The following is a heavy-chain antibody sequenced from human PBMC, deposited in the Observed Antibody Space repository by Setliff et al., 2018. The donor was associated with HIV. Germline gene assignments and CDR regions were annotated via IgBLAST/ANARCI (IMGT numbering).Heavy chain of an antibody. CDR1: GYSLTSGYY. D-gene: IGHD3-22*01. Sequence: PSETLSLTCGVSGYSLTSGYYWGWIRQPPGKGLEWIGSIHDSGRTYYNPSLKSRVTISLDTSKNQFSLNLTSVTAADTAVYYCASRIYYYDSNNFLREEGFDPWGQGTLVTVSS. J-gene: IGHJ5*02. CDR3: ASRIYYYDSNNFLREEGFDP. CDR2: IHDSGRT. V-gene: IGHV4-38-2*01.